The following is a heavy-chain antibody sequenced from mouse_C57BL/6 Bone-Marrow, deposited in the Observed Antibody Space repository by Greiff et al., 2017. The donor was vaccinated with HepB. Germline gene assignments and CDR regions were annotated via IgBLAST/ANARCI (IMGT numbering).Heavy chain of an antibody. Sequence: EVQRVESGGGLVQPGGSLKLSCAASGFTFSDYGMAWVRQAPRKGPEWVAFISNLAYSIYYADTVTGRFTISREKAKNTLYLEMSSLRSEDTAMYYCARLGYSNYWYFDVWGTGTTVTVSS. V-gene: IGHV5-15*01. CDR2: ISNLAYSI. CDR3: ARLGYSNYWYFDV. D-gene: IGHD2-5*01. J-gene: IGHJ1*03. CDR1: GFTFSDYG.